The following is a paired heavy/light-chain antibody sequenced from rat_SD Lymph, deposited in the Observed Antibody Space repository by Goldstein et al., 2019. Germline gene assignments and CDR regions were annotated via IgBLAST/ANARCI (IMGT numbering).Light chain of an antibody. CDR3: QQSYKYPPT. J-gene: IGKJ1*01. CDR2: AAS. Sequence: DIQMTQSPASLSASLGETVSIECLASEGISNDLAWYQQKSGKSPQLLIYAASRLQDGVPSRFSGSGSGTRYSLKISGMQPEDEADYFCQQSYKYPPTFGGGTKLELK. CDR1: EGISND. V-gene: IGKV12S8*01.
Heavy chain of an antibody. Sequence: QIQLVQSGPELKKPGESLKISCKASGYTFTDYAMQWVKQAPGKGLQYMGWINTQTGKPTYADDFKERFVFSLETSASTAYLQINNLKNEDTATYFCAKLNYDGTYYYGYWYFDFWGPGTMVTVSS. CDR3: AKLNYDGTYYYGYWYFDF. D-gene: IGHD1-12*02. CDR2: INTQTGKP. J-gene: IGHJ1*01. V-gene: IGHV9-4*01. CDR1: GYTFTDYA.